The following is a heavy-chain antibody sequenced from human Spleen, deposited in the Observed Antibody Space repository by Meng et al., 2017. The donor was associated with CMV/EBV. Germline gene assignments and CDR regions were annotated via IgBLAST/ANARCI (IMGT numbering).Heavy chain of an antibody. CDR2: ISSHSGDT. CDR1: GYTITTYG. D-gene: IGHD3-10*01. J-gene: IGHJ6*02. CDR3: ARESGYYYGSGSAWFYYYYGMDV. V-gene: IGHV1-18*01. Sequence: ASVKVSCKASGYTITTYGLSWVRQAPGQGLEWMGWISSHSGDTNYAQKLQGRVTMTTDTSTSTAYMELRSLRSDDTAVYYCARESGYYYGSGSAWFYYYYGMDVWGQGTTVTVSS.